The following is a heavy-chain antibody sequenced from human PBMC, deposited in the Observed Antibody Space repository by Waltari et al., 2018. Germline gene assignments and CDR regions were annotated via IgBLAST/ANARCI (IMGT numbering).Heavy chain of an antibody. CDR1: GFTVSSNY. V-gene: IGHV3-53*02. Sequence: EVQLVETGGGLIQPGGSLRLSCAASGFTVSSNYMSWVRQAPGKGLELVSVIYSSGSTYYADSVKGRFTISRDNSKNTLYLQMNSLRAEDTAVYYCARDDYGDSGRAFDIWGQGTMVTVSS. CDR3: ARDDYGDSGRAFDI. CDR2: IYSSGST. D-gene: IGHD4-17*01. J-gene: IGHJ3*02.